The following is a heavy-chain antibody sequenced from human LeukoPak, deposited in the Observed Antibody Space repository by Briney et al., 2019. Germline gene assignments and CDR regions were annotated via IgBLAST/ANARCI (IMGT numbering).Heavy chain of an antibody. CDR1: GGSISSGGYS. V-gene: IGHV4-30-2*01. CDR3: ARVHIWELLAFDY. Sequence: SQTLSLTCAASGGSISSGGYSWSWIRQPPGKGLEWIGYIYHSGSTYYNPSLKSRVTISVDRSKNQFSLKLSSVTAADTAVYYCARVHIWELLAFDYWGQGTLVTVSS. CDR2: IYHSGST. D-gene: IGHD1-26*01. J-gene: IGHJ4*02.